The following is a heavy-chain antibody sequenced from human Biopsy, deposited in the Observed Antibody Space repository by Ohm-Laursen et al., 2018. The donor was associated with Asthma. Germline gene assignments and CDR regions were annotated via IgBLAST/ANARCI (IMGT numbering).Heavy chain of an antibody. CDR2: IYYSGTT. Sequence: SETLSLTCGLSSGSGGYMRSGNYYWGWIRQPPGRGLEWIGRIYYSGTTYYNLSIEVRVTVSADTSKNQCSLKLPSVTAADTAVYYCVRGSSSWHHGPFHYYYGLDVWGQGTTATVSS. J-gene: IGHJ6*02. D-gene: IGHD6-13*01. CDR3: VRGSSSWHHGPFHYYYGLDV. CDR1: GGYMRSGNYY. V-gene: IGHV4-39*01.